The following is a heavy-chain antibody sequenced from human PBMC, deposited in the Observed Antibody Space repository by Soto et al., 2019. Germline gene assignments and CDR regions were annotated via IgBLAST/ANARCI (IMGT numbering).Heavy chain of an antibody. CDR1: GGSISSGDYY. CDR3: TRVANVERGYGMDV. CDR2: IYYSGST. Sequence: QVQLQESGPGLVKPSQTLSLTCTVSGGSISSGDYYWSWIRQPPGKGLEWIGYIYYSGSTYYNPSLKSRVTISVDTSKNQFSLKLSSVTAADTAVYYCTRVANVERGYGMDVWGQGATVTVSS. V-gene: IGHV4-30-4*01. J-gene: IGHJ6*02. D-gene: IGHD7-27*01.